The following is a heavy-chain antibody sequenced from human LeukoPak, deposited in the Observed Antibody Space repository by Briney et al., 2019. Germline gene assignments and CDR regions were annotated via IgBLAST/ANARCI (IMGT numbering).Heavy chain of an antibody. CDR3: ARQDGGRELGFDY. D-gene: IGHD1-26*01. CDR2: ISYSGNT. J-gene: IGHJ4*02. CDR1: GGSVSSNNHY. V-gene: IGHV4-30-4*01. Sequence: SETLSLTCSVSGGSVSSNNHYWTWIRQPPGKGLEWIGYISYSGNTYYNPSLKSRIIISVDTSKNQFSLSLISVTAADTAVYYCARQDGGRELGFDYWGQGTLVTVSS.